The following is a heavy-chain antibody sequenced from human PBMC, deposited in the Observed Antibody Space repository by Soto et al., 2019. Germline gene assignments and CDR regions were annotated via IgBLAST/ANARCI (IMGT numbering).Heavy chain of an antibody. J-gene: IGHJ6*02. D-gene: IGHD5-12*01. CDR1: GFTFTSYG. CDR2: ISAYNGNT. Sequence: QVQLVQSGAEVKKPGASVKVSCKASGFTFTSYGISWVRQAPGQGLEWMGWISAYNGNTNYAQKLQGRVTMTTDTSTSTAYMELRSLRSDDTAVYYCARGAVGDGYNWYYGMDVWGQGTTVTVSS. CDR3: ARGAVGDGYNWYYGMDV. V-gene: IGHV1-18*01.